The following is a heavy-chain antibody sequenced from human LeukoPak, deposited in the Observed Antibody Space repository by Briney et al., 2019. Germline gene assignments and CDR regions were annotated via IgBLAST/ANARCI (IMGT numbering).Heavy chain of an antibody. CDR1: GYIFTNNA. CDR3: ARIRAPSSFGQRESDY. CDR2: INTNTRNP. Sequence: GASVMVSCKASGYIFTNNAMNWVRQAPGQGLEWMGRINTNTRNPTYAQGFTGRFVFSLDTSVSTAYLQISSLKAEDTAVYYCARIRAPSSFGQRESDYWGQGTLVTVSS. J-gene: IGHJ4*02. D-gene: IGHD3-3*02. V-gene: IGHV7-4-1*02.